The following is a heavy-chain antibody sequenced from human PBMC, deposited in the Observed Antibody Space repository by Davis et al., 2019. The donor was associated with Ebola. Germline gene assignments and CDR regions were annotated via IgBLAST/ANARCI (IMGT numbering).Heavy chain of an antibody. CDR3: AKGGCSTSSCYLQYYYYYMDV. J-gene: IGHJ6*03. Sequence: GESLKISCEASGFTFSSYGINWVRQAPDKGLEWVALIWFDGSNEEYAQSVKGRFAISRDNSKNTVYLQMNNLRPEDTAVYYCAKGGCSTSSCYLQYYYYYMDVWGKGTTVTVSS. CDR2: IWFDGSNE. D-gene: IGHD2-2*01. V-gene: IGHV3-30*02. CDR1: GFTFSSYG.